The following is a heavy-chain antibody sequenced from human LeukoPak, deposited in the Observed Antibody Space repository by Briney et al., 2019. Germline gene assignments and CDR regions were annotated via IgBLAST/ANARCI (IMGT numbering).Heavy chain of an antibody. Sequence: SETLSLTCAVYGGSFSGYYWSWIRQPPGKGLEWIGEINHSGSTNYNPSLKSRVTISVDTSKNQFSLKLSSVTAADTAVYYCARAGLKGYSYGYAYFQHWGQGTLVTVSS. CDR2: INHSGST. CDR3: ARAGLKGYSYGYAYFQH. CDR1: GGSFSGYY. J-gene: IGHJ1*01. D-gene: IGHD5-18*01. V-gene: IGHV4-34*01.